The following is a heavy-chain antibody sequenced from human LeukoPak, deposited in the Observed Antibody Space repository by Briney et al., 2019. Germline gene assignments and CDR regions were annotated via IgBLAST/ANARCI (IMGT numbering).Heavy chain of an antibody. Sequence: ASVKVSCKASGYTFSSYGISWVRQAPGQGLEWMGWISADNGNTNYALKLQGRVTMTTDTSTSTAYMELRSLRSDDTAVYYCARVLTGYYNYMDVWGKGPRSPSP. D-gene: IGHD3-9*01. V-gene: IGHV1-18*01. CDR2: ISADNGNT. J-gene: IGHJ6*03. CDR1: GYTFSSYG. CDR3: ARVLTGYYNYMDV.